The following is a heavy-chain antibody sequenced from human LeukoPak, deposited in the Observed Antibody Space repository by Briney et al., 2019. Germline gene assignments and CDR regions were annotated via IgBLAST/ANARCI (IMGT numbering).Heavy chain of an antibody. CDR2: INHSGST. CDR1: GGSFSGYY. V-gene: IGHV4-34*01. Sequence: PSETLSLTCAVYGGSFSGYYWSWIRQPPGKGLEWIGEINHSGSTNYNPSLKSRVTISVDTSKNQFSLKLSSVTAADTAVYYCARVFRMSYVWGSYRPRYFDYWGQGTLVTVSS. CDR3: ARVFRMSYVWGSYRPRYFDY. D-gene: IGHD3-16*02. J-gene: IGHJ4*02.